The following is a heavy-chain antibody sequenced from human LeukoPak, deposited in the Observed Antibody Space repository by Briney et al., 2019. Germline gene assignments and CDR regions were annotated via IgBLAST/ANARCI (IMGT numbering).Heavy chain of an antibody. CDR1: GFTLRSYS. D-gene: IGHD3-22*01. Sequence: PGGSLRLSCAASGFTLRSYSMSWVRQAPGKGLEWVSAISGSGGSTYYADSVKGRFTISRDNSKNTLYLQMNSLRAEDTAVYYCANERYYYDSSGYYHRYYFDYWGQGTLVTVSS. CDR2: ISGSGGST. CDR3: ANERYYYDSSGYYHRYYFDY. V-gene: IGHV3-23*01. J-gene: IGHJ4*02.